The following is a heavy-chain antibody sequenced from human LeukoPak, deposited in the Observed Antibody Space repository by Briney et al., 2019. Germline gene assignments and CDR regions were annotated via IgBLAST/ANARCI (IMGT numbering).Heavy chain of an antibody. V-gene: IGHV3-23*01. CDR3: AKGGGYEAQYYYYYLDV. J-gene: IGHJ6*03. CDR1: GFTFSSYG. D-gene: IGHD5-12*01. Sequence: GGSLRLSCAASGFTFSSYGMSWVRQAPGKGLEWVSAISGSGGTTYYADSVKGRFTVSRDNSKNTLYLQMKSLRAEDTAVYYCAKGGGYEAQYYYYYLDVWGKGTTVTISS. CDR2: ISGSGGTT.